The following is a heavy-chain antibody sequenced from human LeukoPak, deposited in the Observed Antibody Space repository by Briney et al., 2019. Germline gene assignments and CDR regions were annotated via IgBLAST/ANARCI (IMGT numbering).Heavy chain of an antibody. J-gene: IGHJ4*02. CDR3: ARDGGSGWFDY. D-gene: IGHD6-19*01. CDR1: GASISSYY. CDR2: IDGSGNT. Sequence: PSETLSLTCTVSGASISSYYWSWIRQPAGKGLEWIGRIDGSGNTDYNPSLKSRISVSVDTSKNQVSLKLSYVTAADTAVYYCARDGGSGWFDYWGQGTLDTVSS. V-gene: IGHV4-4*07.